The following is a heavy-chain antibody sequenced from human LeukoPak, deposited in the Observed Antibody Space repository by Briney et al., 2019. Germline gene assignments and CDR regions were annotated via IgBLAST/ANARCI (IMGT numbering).Heavy chain of an antibody. CDR2: IYHSGST. J-gene: IGHJ6*03. CDR1: GYSISSGYY. Sequence: PSETLSLTCAVSGYSISSGYYWGWIRQPPGKGLEWIGSIYHSGSTYYNPSLKSRVTISVDTSKNQFSLKLSSVTAADTAVYYCARIGVGSSPYYYYMDVWGKGTTVTVSS. V-gene: IGHV4-38-2*01. D-gene: IGHD1-26*01. CDR3: ARIGVGSSPYYYYMDV.